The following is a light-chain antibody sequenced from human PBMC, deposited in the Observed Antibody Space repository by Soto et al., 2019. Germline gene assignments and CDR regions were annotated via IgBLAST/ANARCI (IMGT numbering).Light chain of an antibody. V-gene: IGLV2-14*01. J-gene: IGLJ3*02. CDR3: SSYTSSSTWV. Sequence: QSVLTQPASVSGSRGQSITISCTGTSSDVGGYNYVSWYQQHPGKAPKLMIYDVSNRPSGVSNRFSGSKSGNTASLTISGLQAEDEADYYCSSYTSSSTWVFGGGTKLTVL. CDR1: SSDVGGYNY. CDR2: DVS.